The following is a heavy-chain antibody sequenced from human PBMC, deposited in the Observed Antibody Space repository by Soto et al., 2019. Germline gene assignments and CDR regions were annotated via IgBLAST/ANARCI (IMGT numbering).Heavy chain of an antibody. J-gene: IGHJ4*02. V-gene: IGHV3-23*01. CDR3: AKRTLYSGSYYNDY. CDR1: GFTFIIYA. Sequence: GGSLSLSCSASGFTFIIYAMSWVRQAPGKGLEWVSAISGSGGSTYYADSVKGRFTISRDNSKKTLYLQMNSLRAEDTAVYYCAKRTLYSGSYYNDYWGQGNLVTVSS. CDR2: ISGSGGST. D-gene: IGHD1-26*01.